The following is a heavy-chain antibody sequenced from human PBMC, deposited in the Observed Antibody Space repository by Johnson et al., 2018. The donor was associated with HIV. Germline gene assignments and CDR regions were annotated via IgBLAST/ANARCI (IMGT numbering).Heavy chain of an antibody. D-gene: IGHD6-19*01. V-gene: IGHV3-15*01. Sequence: EVQLVESGGGFVKPEGSLRLSCAASGFTFKNAWMHWVRQAPGKGLEWIGRIKSKYHDETTDYAAPVKGRFAISRDDSKSIAYLQMNSLKTEDTAVYYCTRLYSSGWYGSAFDIWGQGTMVTVSS. CDR2: IKSKYHDETT. CDR3: TRLYSSGWYGSAFDI. J-gene: IGHJ3*02. CDR1: GFTFKNAW.